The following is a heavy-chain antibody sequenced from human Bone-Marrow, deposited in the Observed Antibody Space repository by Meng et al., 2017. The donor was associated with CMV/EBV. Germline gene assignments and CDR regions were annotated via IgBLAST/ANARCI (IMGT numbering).Heavy chain of an antibody. V-gene: IGHV3-53*01. Sequence: YCAPPGFSVSSYYMTWVRQAPGKELEWVSIIYSGGDTYYADSVKGRFTISRGNSKNTLYLQMNSLRVEDTAVYYCARDRGAYLFDYWGQGTWVTGSS. CDR2: IYSGGDT. CDR3: ARDRGAYLFDY. J-gene: IGHJ4*02. D-gene: IGHD1-26*01. CDR1: GFSVSSYY.